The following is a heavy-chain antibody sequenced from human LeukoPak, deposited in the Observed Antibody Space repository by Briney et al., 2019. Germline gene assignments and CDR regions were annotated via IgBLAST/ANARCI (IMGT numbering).Heavy chain of an antibody. V-gene: IGHV4-39*07. D-gene: IGHD5-24*01. CDR1: GGSITSSSYY. CDR3: ARGRWLHRTEENYYMDV. Sequence: NSSETLSLTCTVSGGSITSSSYYWGWIRQPPGKGLQWIGSFYYSGSTYYNPSLKSRVTIYVDTSKNQFSLKLSSVTAADTAVYYCARGRWLHRTEENYYMDVWGKGTTVTVSS. J-gene: IGHJ6*03. CDR2: FYYSGST.